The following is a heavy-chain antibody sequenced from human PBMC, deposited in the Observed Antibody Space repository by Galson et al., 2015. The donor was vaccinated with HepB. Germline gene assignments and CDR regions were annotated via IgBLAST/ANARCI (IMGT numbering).Heavy chain of an antibody. J-gene: IGHJ6*03. CDR3: ARESIRTRDFWSGYQPRYYYYMDV. V-gene: IGHV3-7*01. Sequence: SLRLSCAASGFTFSSYWMSWVRQAPGKGLEWVANIKQGGSEKYYVDSVKGRFTISRDNAKNSLYLQMNSLRAEDTAVYYCARESIRTRDFWSGYQPRYYYYMDVWGKGTTVTVSS. CDR2: IKQGGSEK. D-gene: IGHD3-3*01. CDR1: GFTFSSYW.